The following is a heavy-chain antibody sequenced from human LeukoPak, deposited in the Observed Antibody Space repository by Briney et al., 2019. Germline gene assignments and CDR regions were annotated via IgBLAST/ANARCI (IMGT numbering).Heavy chain of an antibody. Sequence: SQTLSLTCTVSGGSISSGSYYWSWIRQPPGKGLEWIGYIYYSGSTNYNPSLKSRVTISVDTSKNQFSLKLSSVTAADTAVYYCARHPLWFGEAQFDYWGQGTLVTVSS. CDR3: ARHPLWFGEAQFDY. J-gene: IGHJ4*02. CDR2: IYYSGST. CDR1: GGSISSGSYY. D-gene: IGHD3-10*01. V-gene: IGHV4-61*01.